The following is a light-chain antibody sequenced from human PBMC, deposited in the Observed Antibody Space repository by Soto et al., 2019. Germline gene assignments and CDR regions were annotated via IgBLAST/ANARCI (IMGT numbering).Light chain of an antibody. CDR3: QQYYTIPLT. Sequence: DIVITQSPDSLAVSLVEMSTINFKSIHIILHRPSNKDYLGWYQRKPGQPPRLLMYWASTRESGVPDRFSGSGSGTDFTLTISSLQAEDVAVYFCQQYYTIPLTFGGGTKVDIK. J-gene: IGKJ4*01. CDR2: WAS. V-gene: IGKV4-1*01. CDR1: HIILHRPSNKDY.